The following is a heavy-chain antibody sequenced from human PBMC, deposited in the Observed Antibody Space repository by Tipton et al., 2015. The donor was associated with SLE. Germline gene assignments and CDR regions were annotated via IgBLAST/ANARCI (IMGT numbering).Heavy chain of an antibody. CDR3: ARDGGSSWYQVGFDY. J-gene: IGHJ4*02. CDR2: INHSGST. V-gene: IGHV4-34*01. D-gene: IGHD6-13*01. CDR1: GGSFSGYY. Sequence: TLSLTCAVYGGSFSGYYWSWIRQPPGKGLEWIGEINHSGSTNYNPSLKSRVTISLDKSENQFSLNLSSVTAADTAMYYCARDGGSSWYQVGFDYWGQGTLVTVSS.